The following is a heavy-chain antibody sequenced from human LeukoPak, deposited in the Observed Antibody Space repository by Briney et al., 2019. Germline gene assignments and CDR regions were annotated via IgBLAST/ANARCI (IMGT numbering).Heavy chain of an antibody. J-gene: IGHJ4*02. CDR1: GFTFSSYG. CDR3: ASARDSSGYTHRDY. Sequence: QSGGSLRLSCAASGFTFSSYGMHWVRQAPGKGLEWVAVIWYDGSNKYYADSVKGRFTISRDNSKNTLYLQMNSLRAEDTAVYYCASARDSSGYTHRDYWGQGTLVTVSS. CDR2: IWYDGSNK. D-gene: IGHD3-22*01. V-gene: IGHV3-33*01.